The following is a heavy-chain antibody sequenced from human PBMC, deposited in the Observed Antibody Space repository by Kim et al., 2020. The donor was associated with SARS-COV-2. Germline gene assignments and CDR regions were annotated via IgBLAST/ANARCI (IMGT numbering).Heavy chain of an antibody. CDR3: ATLLTGNY. V-gene: IGHV4-39*01. J-gene: IGHJ4*02. CDR2: SGST. Sequence: SGSTSYNPSLKSGVTISVDTSKNQFSLKLSSVTAADTAVYYCATLLTGNYWGQGTLVTVSS. D-gene: IGHD3-9*01.